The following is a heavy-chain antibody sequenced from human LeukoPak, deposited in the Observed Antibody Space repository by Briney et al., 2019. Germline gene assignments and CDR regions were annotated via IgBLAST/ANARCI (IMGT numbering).Heavy chain of an antibody. Sequence: SETLSLTCTVSGGSISNFYWSWIRQPAGKGLEWIGRIYSSGRTNYNSSLKSRVAMSIDTSNNQFSLKLSSVTAADTAVYYCARDLPSYYFDSGNMFDPWGQGTLVTVSS. D-gene: IGHD3-10*01. CDR3: ARDLPSYYFDSGNMFDP. CDR1: GGSISNFY. J-gene: IGHJ5*02. CDR2: IYSSGRT. V-gene: IGHV4-4*07.